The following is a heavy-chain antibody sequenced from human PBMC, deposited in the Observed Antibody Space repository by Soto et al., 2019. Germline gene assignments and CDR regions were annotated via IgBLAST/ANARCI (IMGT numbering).Heavy chain of an antibody. CDR2: MNPNDGNT. J-gene: IGHJ4*02. Sequence: GASVKVSCKASGYTFSNYEINWVRQASGQGLEWVGRMNPNDGNTGYAQNFQGRVSMTRNTSINTAYMELSSLRSDDTAVYYCARGPRESGEWLLFDYWGQGALVTVSS. D-gene: IGHD3-3*01. CDR1: GYTFSNYE. V-gene: IGHV1-8*01. CDR3: ARGPRESGEWLLFDY.